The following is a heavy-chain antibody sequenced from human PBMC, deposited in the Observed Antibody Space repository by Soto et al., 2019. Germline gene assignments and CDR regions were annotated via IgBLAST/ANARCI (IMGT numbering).Heavy chain of an antibody. V-gene: IGHV4-59*08. Sequence: SETLSLTCPVSGGSISSYYWSWIRQPPGMGLERIGNIYYSGNTNYNPSLKSRVTISVDTSKNHFSLNLYSVTAADTAVYYCARRRYYYDTTGFDIWGQGTMVTV. J-gene: IGHJ3*02. D-gene: IGHD3-22*01. CDR2: IYYSGNT. CDR3: ARRRYYYDTTGFDI. CDR1: GGSISSYY.